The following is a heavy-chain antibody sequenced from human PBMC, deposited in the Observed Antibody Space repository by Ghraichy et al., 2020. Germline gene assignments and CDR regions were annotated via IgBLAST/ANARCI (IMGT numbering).Heavy chain of an antibody. J-gene: IGHJ6*02. Sequence: GGSLRLSCAASGFIVSRNYMSWVRQAPGKGLECVSVIYSDGTTNYAESVKGRFTISRDNSRNTLYLQMNTLRVDDTAVYYCASDEGLPNGINIRGQGTTVTVSS. CDR2: IYSDGTT. CDR1: GFIVSRNY. CDR3: ASDEGLPNGINI. V-gene: IGHV3-53*01. D-gene: IGHD3-16*01.